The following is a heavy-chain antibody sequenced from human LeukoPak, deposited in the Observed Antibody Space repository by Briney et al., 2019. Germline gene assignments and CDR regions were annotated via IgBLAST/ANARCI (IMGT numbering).Heavy chain of an antibody. CDR3: ALLAVASDFDY. D-gene: IGHD6-19*01. CDR2: IGNSGSPI. Sequence: GGSLRLSCAASGFTFSSYEMNWVRQAPGKGLEWVSYIGNSGSPIYYADSVKGRFTISRDDAKNSLFLQMNSLRAEDTAVYYCALLAVASDFDYWGQGALVTVSS. V-gene: IGHV3-48*03. CDR1: GFTFSSYE. J-gene: IGHJ4*02.